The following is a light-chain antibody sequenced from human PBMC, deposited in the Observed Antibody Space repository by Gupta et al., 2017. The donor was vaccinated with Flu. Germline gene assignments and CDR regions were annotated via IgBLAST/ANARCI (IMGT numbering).Light chain of an antibody. V-gene: IGKV4-1*01. Sequence: DILVTQSRYFVTCSLCDRATVNCRSSQSLLHSSYNKNCLAWYQQRPGQPPMLLFYWATTRESGVPNRFSVSGSGTDFTLTINSLQAEDVAVYYCQQYDGPRVTFGPGTKVESK. CDR1: QSLLHSSYNKNC. CDR2: WAT. J-gene: IGKJ3*01. CDR3: QQYDGPRVT.